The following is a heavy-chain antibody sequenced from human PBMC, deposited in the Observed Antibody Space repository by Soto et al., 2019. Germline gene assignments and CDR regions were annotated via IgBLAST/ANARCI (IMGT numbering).Heavy chain of an antibody. Sequence: QVQLQESGPGLVKPSETLSLTCTVSGGSITGYHWSWIRQPPGKGLEWIGYTHGSGITNYNPSLQGRVTISVDTSKNPFSLKLSSVTASDTAVYYCASYIEGGGGRGYWGQGHLLTVSS. V-gene: IGHV4-59*01. CDR3: ASYIEGGGGRGY. CDR1: GGSITGYH. CDR2: THGSGIT. J-gene: IGHJ4*02. D-gene: IGHD1-26*01.